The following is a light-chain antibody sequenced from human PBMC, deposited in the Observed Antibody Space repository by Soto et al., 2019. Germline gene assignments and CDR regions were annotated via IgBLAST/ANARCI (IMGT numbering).Light chain of an antibody. J-gene: IGKJ2*01. V-gene: IGKV1-27*01. CDR3: QKYDSAPYT. CDR1: QGISNH. CDR2: AAS. Sequence: DIQMTQSPSSLSASVGDRVTITCRASQGISNHLAWYQQRPGKVPELLIYAASTLQSGVPSRFSGSGSGTDVTLPISSLQPEDVATYYCQKYDSAPYTFGQGTKLEIK.